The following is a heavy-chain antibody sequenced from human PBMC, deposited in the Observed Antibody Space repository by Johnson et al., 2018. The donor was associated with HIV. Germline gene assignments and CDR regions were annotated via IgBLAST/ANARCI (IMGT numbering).Heavy chain of an antibody. CDR3: TTFYCGGDCYAFDI. CDR2: IKSKTDGGTT. Sequence: VQLVESGGGLVQPGGSLRLSCAASGFTFSSYWMSWVRQAPGKGLEWVGRIKSKTDGGTTDYAAPVKGRFTISRDDSKNTLYLQMNSLKTEDTAVYYCTTFYCGGDCYAFDIWGQGTMVTVSS. V-gene: IGHV3-15*01. CDR1: GFTFSSYW. J-gene: IGHJ3*02. D-gene: IGHD2-21*01.